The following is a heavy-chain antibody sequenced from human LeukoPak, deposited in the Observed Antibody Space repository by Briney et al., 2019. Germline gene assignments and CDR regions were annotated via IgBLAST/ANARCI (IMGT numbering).Heavy chain of an antibody. CDR1: GFTFSSYG. CDR3: AKDRVGGRSSLYFDY. D-gene: IGHD6-6*01. Sequence: PGGSLRLSCAASGFTFSSYGMHWVRQAPGKGLEWVAFIRYDGSNKYYADSVRGRFTISRDNSKNTLYLQLNSLRAEDTDVYYCAKDRVGGRSSLYFDYWGQGPLVRVSS. V-gene: IGHV3-30*02. J-gene: IGHJ4*02. CDR2: IRYDGSNK.